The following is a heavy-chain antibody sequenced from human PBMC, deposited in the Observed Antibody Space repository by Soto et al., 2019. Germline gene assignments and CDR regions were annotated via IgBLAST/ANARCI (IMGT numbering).Heavy chain of an antibody. V-gene: IGHV3-30*18. Sequence: QVQLVESGGGVVQPGRSLRLSCAASGFTFSSYGMHWVRQAPGKGVEWGALISSDGSKKYYADSVKGRFTISRDNSKNTLYLQMHTLRAEDTAVSYCAKVRADYYYGSGPFDYWGQGTLVTVSS. CDR1: GFTFSSYG. D-gene: IGHD3-10*01. CDR3: AKVRADYYYGSGPFDY. CDR2: ISSDGSKK. J-gene: IGHJ4*02.